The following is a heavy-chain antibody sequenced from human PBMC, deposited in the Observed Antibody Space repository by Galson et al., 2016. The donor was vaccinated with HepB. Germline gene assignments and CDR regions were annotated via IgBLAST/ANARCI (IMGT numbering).Heavy chain of an antibody. CDR3: AKDSVARAYCSGDYY. V-gene: IGHV3-23*01. J-gene: IGHJ4*02. D-gene: IGHD2-21*02. CDR1: GFTFSAYA. Sequence: SLRLSCAASGFTFSAYAMNWVRQAPGKGLEWVSTISDSGITTYYADSVKGRFTTSRDNSKNTLYLQMYSLRAEDTAVYYCAKDSVARAYCSGDYYWGQGTLVTVSS. CDR2: ISDSGITT.